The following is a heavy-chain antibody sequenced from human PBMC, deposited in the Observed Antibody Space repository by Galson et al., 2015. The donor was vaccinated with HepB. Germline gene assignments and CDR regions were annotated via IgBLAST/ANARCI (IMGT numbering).Heavy chain of an antibody. D-gene: IGHD4-23*01. J-gene: IGHJ3*02. Sequence: TLSLTCTVSGGSISSGSYYWSWIRQPAGKGLEWIGRIYTSGSTNYNPSLKSRVTMSVDTSKNQFSLKLSSVTAADTAVYYCASTTTVVTHGSYAFDIWGQGTMVTVSS. CDR2: IYTSGST. CDR3: ASTTTVVTHGSYAFDI. CDR1: GGSISSGSYY. V-gene: IGHV4-61*02.